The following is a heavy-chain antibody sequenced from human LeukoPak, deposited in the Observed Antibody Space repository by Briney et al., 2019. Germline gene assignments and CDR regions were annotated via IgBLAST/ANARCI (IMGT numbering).Heavy chain of an antibody. CDR1: GGFISSYY. D-gene: IGHD1-26*01. CDR2: IYTSGST. J-gene: IGHJ4*02. CDR3: ARVVGATYYFDY. V-gene: IGHV4-4*09. Sequence: SETLSLTCTVSGGFISSYYWSWIRQPPGKGLEWIGYIYTSGSTNYNPSLKSRVTISVDTSKNQFSLKLSSVTAADTAVYYCARVVGATYYFDYWGQGTLVTVSS.